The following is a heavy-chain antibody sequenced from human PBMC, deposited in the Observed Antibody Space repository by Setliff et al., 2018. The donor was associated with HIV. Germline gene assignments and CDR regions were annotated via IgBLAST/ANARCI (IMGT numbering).Heavy chain of an antibody. CDR2: IFPYDSDT. CDR3: ARHGQYGSGSYYNRPFDF. CDR1: GYIFNTSW. J-gene: IGHJ4*02. V-gene: IGHV5-51*01. Sequence: GESLKISCKASGYIFNTSWIGWVRPMPGKGLAWRGSIFPYDSDTRYIPSFQVQVTISADKSISTAYLQWSSLKASDTAMYYCARHGQYGSGSYYNRPFDFWGQGTLVTVSS. D-gene: IGHD3-10*01.